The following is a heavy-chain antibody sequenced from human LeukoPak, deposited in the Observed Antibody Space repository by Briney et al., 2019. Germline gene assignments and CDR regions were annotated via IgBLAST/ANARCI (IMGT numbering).Heavy chain of an antibody. J-gene: IGHJ4*02. V-gene: IGHV4-4*07. Sequence: SETLSLTCSVSGGSIINYYWSWIRQPAGKGLEWIGRIYTSRSTDYNPSLKSRVTMSVDTSKNQISLKLSSVTAADTAVYYCARGPPPDFDYWGQGTLVTVST. CDR2: IYTSRST. CDR1: GGSIINYY. CDR3: ARGPPPDFDY.